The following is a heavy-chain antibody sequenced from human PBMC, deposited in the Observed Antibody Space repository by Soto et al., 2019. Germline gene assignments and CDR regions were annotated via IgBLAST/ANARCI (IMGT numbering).Heavy chain of an antibody. CDR1: GGSISSYY. CDR3: AREMYYDFWSGALDY. J-gene: IGHJ4*02. V-gene: IGHV4-59*01. D-gene: IGHD3-3*01. CDR2: IYYSGST. Sequence: PSETLSLTCAVSGGSISSYYWSWIRQPPGKGLEWIGYIYYSGSTNYNPSLKSRVTISVDTSKNQFSLKLSSVTAADTAVYYCAREMYYDFWSGALDYWGQGTLVTSPQ.